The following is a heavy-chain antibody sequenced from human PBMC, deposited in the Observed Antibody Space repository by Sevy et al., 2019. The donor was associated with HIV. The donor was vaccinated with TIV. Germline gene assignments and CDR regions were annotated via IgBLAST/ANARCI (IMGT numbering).Heavy chain of an antibody. J-gene: IGHJ4*02. Sequence: SGATLVKPTQTLTLTCTFSGLSLSTSGVGVGWIRQPPGKALEWLAIIYWNDDKRYSPSLKSRLTITKDTSKNQVVLTMTNMDPVDTATYHCALVPGLDSGYDWGGYYFDYWGQGTLVTVSS. V-gene: IGHV2-5*01. D-gene: IGHD5-12*01. CDR1: GLSLSTSGVG. CDR2: IYWNDDK. CDR3: ALVPGLDSGYDWGGYYFDY.